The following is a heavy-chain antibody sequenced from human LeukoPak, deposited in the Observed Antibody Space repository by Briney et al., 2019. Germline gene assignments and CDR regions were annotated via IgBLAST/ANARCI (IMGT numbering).Heavy chain of an antibody. CDR2: ISSSSSYI. J-gene: IGHJ4*02. CDR1: GFTFSSYA. Sequence: PGGSLRLSCAASGFTFSSYAMSWVRQAPGKGLEWVSSISSSSSYIYYADSVKGRFTISRDNAKNSLYLQMNSLRAEDTAVYYCARDSSSEYYFDYWGQGTLVTVSS. V-gene: IGHV3-21*01. CDR3: ARDSSSEYYFDY.